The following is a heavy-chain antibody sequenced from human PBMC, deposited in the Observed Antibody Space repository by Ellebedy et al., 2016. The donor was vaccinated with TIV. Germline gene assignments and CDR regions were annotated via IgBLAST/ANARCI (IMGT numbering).Heavy chain of an antibody. D-gene: IGHD3-10*01. V-gene: IGHV4-61*01. J-gene: IGHJ4*02. CDR2: TFNSGST. CDR3: ARSSYGSGGKPYYSDY. CDR1: GGSISSGSYY. Sequence: SETLSLXCTVSGGSISSGSYYWSWIRQPPGKGLEWIGCTFNSGSTNFNPSLKSRVTISVDTSKNQFSLRLNSVTAADTAVYYCARSSYGSGGKPYYSDYWGQGTLVTVSS.